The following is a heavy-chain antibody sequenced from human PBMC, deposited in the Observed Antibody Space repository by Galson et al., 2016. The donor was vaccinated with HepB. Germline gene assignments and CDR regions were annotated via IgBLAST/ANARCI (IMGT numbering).Heavy chain of an antibody. CDR1: GFPFGSYA. J-gene: IGHJ4*02. Sequence: SLRLSCAASGFPFGSYAMSWVRQTPGKGLEWVSAIGNNAKTYYADSVLGRFSISRDNFKNTLYLQMNRLRVEDTALYYCAREDHQWLIHVAYWGQGAPVTVSS. CDR2: IGNNAKT. V-gene: IGHV3-23*01. D-gene: IGHD5-12*01. CDR3: AREDHQWLIHVAY.